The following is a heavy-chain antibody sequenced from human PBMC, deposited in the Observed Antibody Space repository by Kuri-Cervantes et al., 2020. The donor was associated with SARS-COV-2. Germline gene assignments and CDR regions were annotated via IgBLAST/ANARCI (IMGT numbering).Heavy chain of an antibody. CDR2: IIPILGIA. D-gene: IGHD1-26*01. J-gene: IGHJ4*02. CDR1: GGTFSSYT. V-gene: IGHV1-69*04. Sequence: SVKVFCKASGGTFSSYTISWVRQAPGQGLEWMGRIIPILGIANYAQKFQGRVTITADKSTSTAYMELSSLRSEDTAVYYCARDRVLDSGSYYDYWGQGTLVTVSS. CDR3: ARDRVLDSGSYYDY.